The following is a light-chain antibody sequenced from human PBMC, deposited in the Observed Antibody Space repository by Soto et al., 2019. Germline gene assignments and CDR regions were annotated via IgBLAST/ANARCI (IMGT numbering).Light chain of an antibody. CDR1: QSVRGD. V-gene: IGKV3-15*01. CDR3: QQCNNWPWT. Sequence: EVLLTQIPATLSVSPGERDTLSCRASQSVRGDLAWFQQKPGKSPRLLIYGTSTRASGVPDRFSGSGSGTDFTLTINSLRSEDFAVYYCQQCNNWPWTFGQGTTVE. CDR2: GTS. J-gene: IGKJ1*01.